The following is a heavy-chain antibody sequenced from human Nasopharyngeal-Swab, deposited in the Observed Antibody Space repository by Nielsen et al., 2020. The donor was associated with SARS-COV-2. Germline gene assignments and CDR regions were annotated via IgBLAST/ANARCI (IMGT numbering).Heavy chain of an antibody. V-gene: IGHV3-21*01. CDR3: VRGSYGHYDS. CDR2: ISPTSDYI. CDR1: GFTFSSYT. D-gene: IGHD4-17*01. J-gene: IGHJ5*01. Sequence: GESLKISCAASGFTFSSYTMNWVRQAPGKGLEWVSSISPTSDYIYYAESVKGRFIISRDNAKKSLFLQMNSLRAEETAIYYCVRGSYGHYDSWGQGALITVSS.